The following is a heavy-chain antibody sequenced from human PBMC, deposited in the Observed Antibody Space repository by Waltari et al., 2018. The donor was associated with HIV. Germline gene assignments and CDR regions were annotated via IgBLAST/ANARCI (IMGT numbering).Heavy chain of an antibody. D-gene: IGHD3-10*01. CDR1: GFTFSSYA. CDR3: AKSQGSGTYYYGMDV. V-gene: IGHV3-23*01. Sequence: EVQLLESGGGLVQPGGSLRLSCAASGFTFSSYAMSWVRQAPGKGLEWVSAISGSGGSTYYADSVKGRFTISRDNSKNTLYLQMNSLRDEDTAVYYCAKSQGSGTYYYGMDVWGQGTTVTVSS. CDR2: ISGSGGST. J-gene: IGHJ6*02.